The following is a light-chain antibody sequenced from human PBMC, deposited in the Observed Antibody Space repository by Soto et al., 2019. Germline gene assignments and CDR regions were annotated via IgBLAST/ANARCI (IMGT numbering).Light chain of an antibody. Sequence: DIQMTQSPSSLSASVGDRVTIACRASQSISSYLNWYQLKPGKAPKLLIYAASSLQSGVPSRFSGSGSGTVFTLTISSLQPEDFAIYYCQQSFNTPSTFAQATKVDIK. CDR3: QQSFNTPST. CDR2: AAS. V-gene: IGKV1-39*01. CDR1: QSISSY. J-gene: IGKJ1*01.